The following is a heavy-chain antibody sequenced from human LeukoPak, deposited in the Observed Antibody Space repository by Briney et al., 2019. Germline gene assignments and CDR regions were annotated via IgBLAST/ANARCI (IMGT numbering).Heavy chain of an antibody. V-gene: IGHV1-2*06. CDR1: GYTFTDYY. Sequence: ASVKVSCKASGYTFTDYYIHWVRRAPGQGLEWMGRINPNSGGTKYAQNFQGRVTMTRDTSISTAYMELSRLRSDDTAVYYCARDNGLGATVGDYWGQGTLVTVSS. CDR2: INPNSGGT. CDR3: ARDNGLGATVGDY. J-gene: IGHJ4*02. D-gene: IGHD1-26*01.